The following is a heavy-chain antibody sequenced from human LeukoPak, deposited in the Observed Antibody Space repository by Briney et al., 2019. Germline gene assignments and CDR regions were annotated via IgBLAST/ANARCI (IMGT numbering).Heavy chain of an antibody. V-gene: IGHV3-48*03. J-gene: IGHJ4*02. CDR2: ISSSGTTI. CDR1: GFTLSSHE. Sequence: PGGSLRLSCAGSGFTLSSHEMNWVRQAPGKGLECVSSISSSGTTIYYADSVKGRFTISRDNAKNSLYLQMNSLRAEDTAVYYCARDLMGIAYRGAFYYWGQGTLVTVSS. D-gene: IGHD6-13*01. CDR3: ARDLMGIAYRGAFYY.